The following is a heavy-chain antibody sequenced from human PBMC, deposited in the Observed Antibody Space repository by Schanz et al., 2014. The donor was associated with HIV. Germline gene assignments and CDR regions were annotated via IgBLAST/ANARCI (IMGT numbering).Heavy chain of an antibody. CDR3: AKPEYDSSGNSQSHFDY. V-gene: IGHV3-23*01. D-gene: IGHD3-22*01. CDR1: GFTFNNYA. J-gene: IGHJ4*02. CDR2: ISESGGRT. Sequence: VQLLDSGGGLVQPGGSLRLSCVASGFTFNNYAMTWVRQAPGKGLEWVSSISESGGRTYYADSVNGRFTISRDNSKNTLYLQMTTLRIDDTAVYYCAKPEYDSSGNSQSHFDYWGQGTLVAVSA.